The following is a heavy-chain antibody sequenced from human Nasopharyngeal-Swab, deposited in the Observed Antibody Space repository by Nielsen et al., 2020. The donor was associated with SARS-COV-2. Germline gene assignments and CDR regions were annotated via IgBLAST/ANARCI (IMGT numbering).Heavy chain of an antibody. CDR1: GFTFSSYA. CDR3: ARVRGATYGY. J-gene: IGHJ4*02. V-gene: IGHV3-23*01. CDR2: ISGSGGST. Sequence: GESLKISCAASGFTFSSYAMSWVRQAPGKGLEWVSAISGSGGSTYYADSVKGRFTISRDNSKNTLYLQMDSLRDEDTAMYYCARVRGATYGYWGQGTLVTVSS. D-gene: IGHD3-16*01.